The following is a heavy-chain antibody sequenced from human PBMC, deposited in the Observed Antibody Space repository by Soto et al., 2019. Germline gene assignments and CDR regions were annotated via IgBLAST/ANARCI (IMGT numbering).Heavy chain of an antibody. V-gene: IGHV4-39*01. CDR2: IYYSGST. D-gene: IGHD6-6*01. CDR1: GGSISSSSYY. CDR3: ARQGGSSSGFYYYYYMDV. Sequence: SETLSLTCTVSGGSISSSSYYWAWIRQPPGKGLEWIGSIYYSGSTYCNPSLKSRVIISVDTSKKQFSLKLSSVTAADTAVYYCARQGGSSSGFYYYYYMDVWGKGTTVTVSS. J-gene: IGHJ6*03.